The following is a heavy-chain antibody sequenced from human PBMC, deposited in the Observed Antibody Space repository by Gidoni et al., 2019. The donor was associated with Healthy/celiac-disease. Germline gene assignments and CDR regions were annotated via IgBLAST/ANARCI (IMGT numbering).Heavy chain of an antibody. CDR1: GYTFTSYD. CDR3: ASRHVGHYDSSGYFDY. CDR2: MNPNSGNT. D-gene: IGHD3-22*01. J-gene: IGHJ4*02. V-gene: IGHV1-8*01. Sequence: QVQLVQSGAEVQKPGASVKVSCKASGYTFTSYDINWVRQATGKGLEWMGWMNPNSGNTGYAQKFQGRVTMTRNTSISTAYRELSSLRSEDTAVYYWASRHVGHYDSSGYFDYWGQGTLVTVSS.